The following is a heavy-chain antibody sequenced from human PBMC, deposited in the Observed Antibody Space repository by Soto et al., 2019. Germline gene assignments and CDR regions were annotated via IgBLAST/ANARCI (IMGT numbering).Heavy chain of an antibody. CDR3: ARAPAYSSGSQINYGMDV. CDR2: INAANGDT. V-gene: IGHV1-3*01. D-gene: IGHD6-19*01. CDR1: GYTFTNSP. Sequence: ASVKVSCKASGYTFTNSPMHWVRQAPGQGLEWMGWINAANGDTGYSQKFQGRVTLTTDKSASTAYMELSNLRSEDTAVYYCARAPAYSSGSQINYGMDVWGQGTTVTVSS. J-gene: IGHJ6*02.